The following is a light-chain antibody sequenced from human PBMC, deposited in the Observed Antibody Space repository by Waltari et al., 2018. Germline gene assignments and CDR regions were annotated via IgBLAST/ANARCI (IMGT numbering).Light chain of an antibody. CDR2: DAS. Sequence: EIVLTQSPATLSLSPGETATITSRASQSVGTYLAWYQQKPGQAPRLLIYDASNRATGIPARFRGSGSGTDFTLTISSLEAEDFAVYYCQQRSSWTPHTFGQGARLEIK. CDR1: QSVGTY. J-gene: IGKJ2*01. V-gene: IGKV3-11*01. CDR3: QQRSSWTPHT.